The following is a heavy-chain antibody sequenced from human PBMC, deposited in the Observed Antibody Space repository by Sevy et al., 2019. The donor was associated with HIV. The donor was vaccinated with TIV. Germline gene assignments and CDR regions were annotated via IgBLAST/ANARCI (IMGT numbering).Heavy chain of an antibody. Sequence: GGSLRLSCAASGFTFNNYGMHWVRQAPGKGLEWVTFIRYDGSNKYYADSVKGRLTISRDNSKNTLYLQMNSLRAEDTAVYYCAKDGGSYWYFDLWGRGTLVTVSS. CDR2: IRYDGSNK. D-gene: IGHD6-25*01. V-gene: IGHV3-30*02. CDR3: AKDGGSYWYFDL. CDR1: GFTFNNYG. J-gene: IGHJ2*01.